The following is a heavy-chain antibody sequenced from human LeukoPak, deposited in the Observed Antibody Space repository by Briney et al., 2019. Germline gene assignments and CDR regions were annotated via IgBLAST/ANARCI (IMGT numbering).Heavy chain of an antibody. CDR1: GGTFSNYA. V-gene: IGHV1-69*13. CDR3: ARGGAAAVTTNTPDYYYYMDV. Sequence: ASVKVSCKASGGTFSNYAIRWVRQAPGQGLEWMGGIIPIFGTANYAQKFQGRVTITADESTSTAYMGLSSLRSEDTAVYYCARGGAAAVTTNTPDYYYYMDVWGKGTTVTVSS. D-gene: IGHD6-13*01. CDR2: IIPIFGTA. J-gene: IGHJ6*03.